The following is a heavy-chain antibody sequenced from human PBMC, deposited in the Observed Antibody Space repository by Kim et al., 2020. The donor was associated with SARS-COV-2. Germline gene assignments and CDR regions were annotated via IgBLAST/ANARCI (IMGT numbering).Heavy chain of an antibody. CDR3: ASGDHFYYAMEI. J-gene: IGHJ6*02. V-gene: IGHV4-30-4*01. D-gene: IGHD3-10*01. CDR1: GVSMRTGNHF. Sequence: SETLSLTCNVSGVSMRTGNHFWGWVRQPPGKGLDWIGYIYSSDSTYYNPSLKSRVTISLDTSRNQFSLRLTSVTATDTAVYYCASGDHFYYAMEIWGQGT. CDR2: IYSSDST.